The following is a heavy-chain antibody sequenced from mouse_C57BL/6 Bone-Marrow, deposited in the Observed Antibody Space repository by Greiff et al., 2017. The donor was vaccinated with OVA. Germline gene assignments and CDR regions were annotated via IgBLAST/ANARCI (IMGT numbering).Heavy chain of an antibody. CDR2: IHPSDSDT. CDR1: GYTFTSYW. V-gene: IGHV1-74*01. Sequence: VQLQQPGAELVKPGASVKVSCKASGYTFTSYWMPWVKQRPGQGLEWIGRIHPSDSDTNYNQKFKGKATLTVDKSSSTAYMQLSSLTSEYSAAEVCARECDGVKAGDYWGQGTAVTVSA. J-gene: IGHJ4*01. CDR3: ARECDGVKAGDY. D-gene: IGHD2-13*01.